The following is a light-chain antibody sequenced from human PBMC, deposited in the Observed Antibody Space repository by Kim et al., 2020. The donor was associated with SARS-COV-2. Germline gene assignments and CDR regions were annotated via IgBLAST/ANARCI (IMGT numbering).Light chain of an antibody. CDR1: SSNIGAGYD. CDR2: GNS. V-gene: IGLV1-40*01. Sequence: QSVLTQPPSVSGAPGQRVTISCTGRSSNIGAGYDVHWYQQLPGTAPKLLIYGNSNRPSGVPDRFSGSKSGTSASLAITGLQAEDEADYYCQSYDSSLSAVVFGGGTQLTVL. J-gene: IGLJ2*01. CDR3: QSYDSSLSAVV.